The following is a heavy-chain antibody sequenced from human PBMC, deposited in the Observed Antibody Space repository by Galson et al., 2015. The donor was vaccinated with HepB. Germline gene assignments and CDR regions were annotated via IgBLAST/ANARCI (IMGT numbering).Heavy chain of an antibody. Sequence: SLRLSCAASGFAVSSYYVSWVRQAPGKGLEWVSNFYSGGSTFYADSVRGRFTISRDSSKNTVYLQMNSLRAEDSAVYYCARGETEHYVDWGQGTLVTVSS. J-gene: IGHJ4*02. V-gene: IGHV3-53*01. D-gene: IGHD4-17*01. CDR1: GFAVSSYY. CDR2: FYSGGST. CDR3: ARGETEHYVD.